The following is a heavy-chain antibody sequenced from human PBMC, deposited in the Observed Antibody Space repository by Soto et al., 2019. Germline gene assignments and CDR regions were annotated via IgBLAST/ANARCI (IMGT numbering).Heavy chain of an antibody. V-gene: IGHV1-18*01. CDR1: GYTFTSYG. CDR3: ARIYIGDGYNLNYYYGMDV. J-gene: IGHJ6*02. Sequence: ASVKVSCKASGYTFTSYGISWVRQAPGQGLEWMGWISAYNGNTNYAQKLQGRVTMTTDTSTSTAYMELRSLRSDDTAVYYCARIYIGDGYNLNYYYGMDVWGQGTTVTVSS. CDR2: ISAYNGNT. D-gene: IGHD5-12*01.